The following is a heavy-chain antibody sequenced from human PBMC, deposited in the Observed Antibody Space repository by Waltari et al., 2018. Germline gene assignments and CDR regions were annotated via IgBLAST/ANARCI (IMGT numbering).Heavy chain of an antibody. CDR1: VGSFSGYY. D-gene: IGHD5-12*01. V-gene: IGHV4-34*02. CDR2: ITHSGST. Sequence: QVQLQQWGAGLLKPSETLSLTCAVYVGSFSGYYWSWIRQPPGKGLEWIGEITHSGSTNYNPSLKSRVTISVDTSKNQFSLKLSSVTAADTAVYYCPRRAWSVRDGYKHYFDSWGHGNLVTVSS. CDR3: PRRAWSVRDGYKHYFDS. J-gene: IGHJ4*01.